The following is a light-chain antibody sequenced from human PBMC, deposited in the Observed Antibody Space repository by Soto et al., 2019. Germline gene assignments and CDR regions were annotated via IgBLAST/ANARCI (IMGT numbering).Light chain of an antibody. CDR1: SSNIGAGYD. CDR2: GNS. J-gene: IGLJ7*01. V-gene: IGLV1-40*01. CDR3: QSYDSSLSGAV. Sequence: QSVLTQPPSVSGAPGQRVTISSTGRSSNIGAGYDVHWYQQLPGTAPKLLIYGNSNRPSGVPDRFSGSKSGTSASLAITGLQAEDEADYYCQSYDSSLSGAVFGGGTQLTVL.